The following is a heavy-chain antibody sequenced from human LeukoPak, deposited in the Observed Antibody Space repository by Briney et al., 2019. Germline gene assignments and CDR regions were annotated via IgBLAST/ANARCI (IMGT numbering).Heavy chain of an antibody. CDR2: INPSGGST. V-gene: IGHV1-46*01. D-gene: IGHD3-10*01. J-gene: IGHJ4*02. CDR1: GYTFTSYY. CDR3: ARDHSPYGSGSYTLY. Sequence: ASVKVSCKASGYTFTSYYMHWVRQAPGQGLEWMGIINPSGGSTSYAQKFQGRVTMTRDTSTSTVYMELSSLRSEDTAVYYCARDHSPYGSGSYTLYWGQGTLVTVFS.